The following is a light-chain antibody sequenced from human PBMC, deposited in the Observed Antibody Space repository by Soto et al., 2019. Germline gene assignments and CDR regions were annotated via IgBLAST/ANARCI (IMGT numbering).Light chain of an antibody. Sequence: DIQMTQSPSSLSASVGDRVTITCQASRDIRNSLNWYQQKPGKAPKLLIYDTSNLETGVTSKFSGSRSGTDFTFTISSLQPGDIETYYCQQYANLPFTFGPGTKVDI. CDR3: QQYANLPFT. J-gene: IGKJ3*01. CDR2: DTS. CDR1: RDIRNS. V-gene: IGKV1-33*01.